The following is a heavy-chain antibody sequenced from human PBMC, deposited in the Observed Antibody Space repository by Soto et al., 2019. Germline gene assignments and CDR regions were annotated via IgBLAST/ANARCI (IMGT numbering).Heavy chain of an antibody. Sequence: VGSLRLSCAASGFTFSSYAMSWVRQAPGKGLEWVSAISGSGGSTYYADSVKGRFTISRDNSKNTLYLQMNSLRAEDTAVYYCAANIVVVPAAIGYYGMDVWGQGTTVTVSS. D-gene: IGHD2-2*01. V-gene: IGHV3-23*01. CDR1: GFTFSSYA. J-gene: IGHJ6*02. CDR2: ISGSGGST. CDR3: AANIVVVPAAIGYYGMDV.